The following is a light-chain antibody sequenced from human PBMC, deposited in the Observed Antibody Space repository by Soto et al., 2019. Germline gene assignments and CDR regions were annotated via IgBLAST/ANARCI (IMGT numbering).Light chain of an antibody. V-gene: IGKV3-15*01. J-gene: IGKJ1*01. Sequence: EIVMTQSPAALSVSTGESATLSFRASQSVNTTLAWYQLKPGQAPRFLVYGASIRATGIPARFSGSGSGTEYSLTISSLQSEDFGVYFCQQYDQWWTFGQGTKVDI. CDR2: GAS. CDR1: QSVNTT. CDR3: QQYDQWWT.